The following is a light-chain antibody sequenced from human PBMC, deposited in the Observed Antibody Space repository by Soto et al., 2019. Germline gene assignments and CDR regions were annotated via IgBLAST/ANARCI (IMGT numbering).Light chain of an antibody. J-gene: IGKJ1*01. CDR1: QSISSW. V-gene: IGKV1-5*01. Sequence: DIQMTQSPSTLSASVGDRVTITCRASQSISSWLAWYQQKPGKAPTLLIYDASRLESGVPSRFSGSGSGTELTLTISSLQPDDFATYYCQQYNSYSTTFGQGTKVEIK. CDR3: QQYNSYSTT. CDR2: DAS.